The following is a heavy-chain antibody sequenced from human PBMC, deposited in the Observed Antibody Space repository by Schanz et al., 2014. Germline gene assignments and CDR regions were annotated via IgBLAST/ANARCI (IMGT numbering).Heavy chain of an antibody. V-gene: IGHV3-30*19. D-gene: IGHD3-22*01. J-gene: IGHJ6*02. CDR1: GFTFSSYG. CDR3: ARDRGSAVGYQYYGMDV. Sequence: QVQLVESGGGVVQPGRSLRLSCATSGFTFSSYGMHWVRQAPGKGLEWVAVISYEGSKKYYPDSVQGRFTISRDNSKNTVYLQMNSLRAEDTALYCCARDRGSAVGYQYYGMDVWGQGTTVTVSS. CDR2: ISYEGSKK.